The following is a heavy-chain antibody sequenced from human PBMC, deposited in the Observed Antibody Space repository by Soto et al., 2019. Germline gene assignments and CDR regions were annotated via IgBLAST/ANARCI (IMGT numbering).Heavy chain of an antibody. V-gene: IGHV4-31*03. CDR3: ARGRATVTHGGYYYYGMDV. CDR2: IYYSGST. D-gene: IGHD4-4*01. CDR1: GASISSGGYY. J-gene: IGHJ6*02. Sequence: PSEPLSLTCTVSGASISSGGYYWSWIRQHPGKGLEWIGYIYYSGSTYYNPSLKSRVTISVDTSKNQFSLKLSSVTAADTAVYYCARGRATVTHGGYYYYGMDVWGQGTTVTVSS.